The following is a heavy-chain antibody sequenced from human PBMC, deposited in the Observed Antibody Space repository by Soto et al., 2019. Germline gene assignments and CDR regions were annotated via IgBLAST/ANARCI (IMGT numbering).Heavy chain of an antibody. J-gene: IGHJ6*02. CDR1: GYSVSSSDYY. V-gene: IGHV4-39*01. CDR2: MLYSGLT. Sequence: SETLSLTCSVSGYSVSSSDYYWAWIRQPPGKGLEWIGSMLYSGLTYYNPSLKSRVTLSVDTSKIQFSVRLNSVTASDTAVYYCAPLSVSLSGPYGIHVWGQGTTVTVSS. CDR3: APLSVSLSGPYGIHV. D-gene: IGHD2-15*01.